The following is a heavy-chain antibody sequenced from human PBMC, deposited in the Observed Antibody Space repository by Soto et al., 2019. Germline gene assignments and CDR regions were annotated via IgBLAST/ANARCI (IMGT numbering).Heavy chain of an antibody. Sequence: GESLKISCQCSGYTFSNFWIGWVRQLPGKGLEWMGIIYPGDHETRYSPSFHGKVTISADKSINTAYLQWNSREASDTAFYFCARGPRSSPYFDYWGQGALVTVSS. V-gene: IGHV5-51*01. J-gene: IGHJ4*02. CDR1: GYTFSNFW. CDR3: ARGPRSSPYFDY. CDR2: IYPGDHET. D-gene: IGHD6-13*01.